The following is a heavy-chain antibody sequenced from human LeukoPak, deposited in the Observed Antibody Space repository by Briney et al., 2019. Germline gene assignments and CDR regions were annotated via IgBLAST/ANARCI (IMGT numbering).Heavy chain of an antibody. J-gene: IGHJ5*02. CDR2: INSDGSST. Sequence: PGGSLRLSCAASGFTFSSYWMHWVRQAPGKGLVWVSRINSDGSSTSYADSVKGRFTISRDNSKNTLYLQMNSLRAEDTAVYYCAKAQGPYCTNGVCQAGGWFDPWGQGTLVTVSS. V-gene: IGHV3-74*01. CDR3: AKAQGPYCTNGVCQAGGWFDP. D-gene: IGHD2-8*01. CDR1: GFTFSSYW.